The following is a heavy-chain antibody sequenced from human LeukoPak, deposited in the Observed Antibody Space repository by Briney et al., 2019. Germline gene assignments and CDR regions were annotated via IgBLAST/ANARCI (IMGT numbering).Heavy chain of an antibody. CDR2: IYYSGST. CDR1: GGSISSGGYY. Sequence: TSQTLSLTCTVSGGSISSGGYYWSWIRQHPGKGLEWIGYIYYSGSTYYNPSLKSRVTISVDTSKNQFSLKLSSVTAADTAVYYCARDAYCSGGSCYWFDPWGQGTLATVSS. CDR3: ARDAYCSGGSCYWFDP. J-gene: IGHJ5*02. V-gene: IGHV4-31*03. D-gene: IGHD2-15*01.